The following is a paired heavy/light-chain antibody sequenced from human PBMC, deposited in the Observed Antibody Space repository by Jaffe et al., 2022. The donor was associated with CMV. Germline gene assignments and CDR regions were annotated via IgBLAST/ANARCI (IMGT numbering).Heavy chain of an antibody. Sequence: QITLKESGPTLVRPTQTLTLTCSFSGFSLSTSGVGVGWLRQPPGKALEWLALIYWNDDRRYNPSLKSGITITKDTSKNRVVLTVTNVDPVDTATYYCAHSPTIISVSRHNYFEYWGQGALVTVSS. CDR3: AHSPTIISVSRHNYFEY. CDR1: GFSLSTSGVG. CDR2: IYWNDDR. D-gene: IGHD1-26*01. V-gene: IGHV2-5*01. J-gene: IGHJ4*02.
Light chain of an antibody. J-gene: IGKJ3*01. CDR2: DAS. CDR3: QQFHSFPIT. Sequence: DIQLTQSPSFLSASVGDRVTITCRASQAISSYLAWYRQKPGQAPKLLIYDASALQSGVPSRFSGSGSGTDFTLTISRLQPEDFATYYCQQFHSFPITFGPGTKVDVK. CDR1: QAISSY. V-gene: IGKV1-9*01.